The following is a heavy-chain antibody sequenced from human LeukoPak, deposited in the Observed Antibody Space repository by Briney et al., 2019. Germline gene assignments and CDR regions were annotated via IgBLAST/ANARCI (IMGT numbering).Heavy chain of an antibody. CDR3: ARDIGSWSRSWFDP. CDR1: GYSISSGYY. CDR2: IYYSGST. Sequence: PSETLSLTCTVSGYSISSGYYWGWIRQPPGKGLEWIGSIYYSGSTYYNPSLKSRVTISVDTSKNQFSLKLSSVTAADTAVYYCARDIGSWSRSWFDPWGQGTLVTVSS. J-gene: IGHJ5*02. V-gene: IGHV4-38-2*02. D-gene: IGHD6-13*01.